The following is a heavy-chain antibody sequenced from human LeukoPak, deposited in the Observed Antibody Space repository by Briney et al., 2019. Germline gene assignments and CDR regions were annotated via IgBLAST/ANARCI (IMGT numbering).Heavy chain of an antibody. CDR2: INHSGST. D-gene: IGHD3-3*01. CDR3: ARGLGGRSIFGVVIKRSHWFDP. Sequence: PSETLSLTCAVYGGSFSGYYWSWIRQPPGKGLEGIGEINHSGSTNYNPSLKSRVTISVDTSKNQFSLKLSSVTAADTAVYYCARGLGGRSIFGVVIKRSHWFDPWGQGTLVTVSS. J-gene: IGHJ5*02. V-gene: IGHV4-34*01. CDR1: GGSFSGYY.